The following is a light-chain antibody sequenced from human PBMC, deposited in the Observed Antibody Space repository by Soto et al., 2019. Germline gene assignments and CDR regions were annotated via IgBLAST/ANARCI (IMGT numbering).Light chain of an antibody. CDR3: QQRSNWPSSIT. V-gene: IGKV3-15*01. J-gene: IGKJ5*01. CDR1: QSVSSN. CDR2: GAS. Sequence: EIVMTQSPATLSVSPGEGATLSCRAIQSVSSNFAWYQQKPGQAPRLLIYGASTRATGIPARFSGSGSGTDFTLSISSLEAEDFAVYYCQQRSNWPSSITFGHGTRLEI.